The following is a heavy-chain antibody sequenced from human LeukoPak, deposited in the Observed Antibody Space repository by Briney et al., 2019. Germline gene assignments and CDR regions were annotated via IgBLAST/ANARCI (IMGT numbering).Heavy chain of an antibody. V-gene: IGHV4-4*07. CDR2: IYASGNT. Sequence: SETLSLTCTVSGASLNSYYWTWIRQPAGKGLEWIGRIYASGNTDYNPSLNSRVTISVDTSKNQFSLKLSSVTAADTAVYYCARRSATAGWFDYRGQGTLVTVSS. CDR3: ARRSATAGWFDY. D-gene: IGHD6-13*01. J-gene: IGHJ4*02. CDR1: GASLNSYY.